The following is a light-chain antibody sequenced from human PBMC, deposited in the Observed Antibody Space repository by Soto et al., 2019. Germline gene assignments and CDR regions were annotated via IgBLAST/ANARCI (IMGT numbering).Light chain of an antibody. CDR2: GAS. CDR3: QHYGTSLYT. CDR1: QIISSTY. J-gene: IGKJ2*01. Sequence: DIVLTQSQGTLSLSPVERATLSCRASQIISSTYLGWYQQKPGQAPRLLIYGASSRATGIPDRFSGSGSGTDFTLTISSLEPEDLAVYYCQHYGTSLYTFGQGTKLEIK. V-gene: IGKV3-20*01.